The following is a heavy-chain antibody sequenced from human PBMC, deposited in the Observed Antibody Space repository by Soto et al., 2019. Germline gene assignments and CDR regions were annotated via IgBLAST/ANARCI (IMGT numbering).Heavy chain of an antibody. Sequence: QMQLVQSGPEVKKPGTSVKVSCKASGFTFTSSAVQWVRQARGQRLEWIGWIVVGSGNTNYALKFQERVTITRDMSTSTAYMELSSLRSEDTAVYYCALQGGDSSGYSRWGQGTMVTVSS. CDR1: GFTFTSSA. CDR2: IVVGSGNT. V-gene: IGHV1-58*01. CDR3: ALQGGDSSGYSR. J-gene: IGHJ3*01. D-gene: IGHD3-22*01.